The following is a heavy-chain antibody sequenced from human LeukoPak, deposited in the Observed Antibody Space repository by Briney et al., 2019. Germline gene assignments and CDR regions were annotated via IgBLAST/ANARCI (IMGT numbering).Heavy chain of an antibody. CDR3: ARVWSGYSSYYFYYYIDV. D-gene: IGHD3-3*01. V-gene: IGHV4-4*07. CDR2: VYTNGSP. CDR1: GGSLSSDY. Sequence: PSETLSLTCTVSGGSLSSDYWTWIRQPAGKGLEWIGHVYTNGSPNYNPSLKSRVTMSVDTSKNQFSLKVSSVTAADTAVYYCARVWSGYSSYYFYYYIDVWGKGTTVTVSS. J-gene: IGHJ6*03.